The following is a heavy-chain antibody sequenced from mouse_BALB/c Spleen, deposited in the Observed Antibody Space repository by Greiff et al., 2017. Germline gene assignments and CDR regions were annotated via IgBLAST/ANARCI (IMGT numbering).Heavy chain of an antibody. J-gene: IGHJ2*01. CDR3: ARGLPLDY. D-gene: IGHD2-10*01. V-gene: IGHV5-6-3*01. CDR2: INSNGGST. CDR1: GFTFSSYG. Sequence: EVKLVESGGGLVQPGGSLKLSCAASGFTFSSYGMSWVRQTPDKRLELVATINSNGGSTYYPDSVKGRFTISRDNAKNTLYLQMSSLKSEDTAMYYCARGLPLDYWGQGTTLTVSS.